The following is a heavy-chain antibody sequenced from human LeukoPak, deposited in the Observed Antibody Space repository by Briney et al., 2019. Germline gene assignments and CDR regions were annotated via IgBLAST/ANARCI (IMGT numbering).Heavy chain of an antibody. CDR1: GGTFSSYA. Sequence: SVKVSCKASGGTFSSYAINWVRQAPGQGLEWMGGIIPIFGTANYAQKFQGRVTITADESTSTAYMELSSLRSEDTAVYYCASVSSAGYSSTWYPGGLDYWGQGTLVTVSS. CDR3: ASVSSAGYSSTWYPGGLDY. CDR2: IIPIFGTA. J-gene: IGHJ4*02. V-gene: IGHV1-69*01. D-gene: IGHD6-13*01.